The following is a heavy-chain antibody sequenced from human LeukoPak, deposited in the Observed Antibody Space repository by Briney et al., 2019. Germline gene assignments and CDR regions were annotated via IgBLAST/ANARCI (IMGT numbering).Heavy chain of an antibody. J-gene: IGHJ3*02. CDR1: GGSISSSNW. CDR3: ARDSNYGSHAFDI. CDR2: IYHSGST. V-gene: IGHV4-4*02. D-gene: IGHD3-10*01. Sequence: SETLSLTCAVSGGSISSSNWWSWVRQPPGKGLEWIGEIYHSGSTNYNPSLKSRVTISVDRSKNQFSLKLSSVTAADTAVYYCARDSNYGSHAFDIWGQGTMVTVSS.